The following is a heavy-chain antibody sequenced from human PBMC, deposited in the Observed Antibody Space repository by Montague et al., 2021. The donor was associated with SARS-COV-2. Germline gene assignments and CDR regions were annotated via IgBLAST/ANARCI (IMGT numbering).Heavy chain of an antibody. V-gene: IGHV3-30-3*01. J-gene: IGHJ6*02. CDR2: ISYDGSNK. CDR3: ARTLLDYYGMDV. D-gene: IGHD2/OR15-2a*01. Sequence: SLRLSCAASGFTFSSYAMHWVRQAPGKGLEWVAVISYDGSNKYYADSVKDRFTISRDNSKNTLYLQMNSLSAEDTAVYYCARTLLDYYGMDVWGQGTTVTVSS. CDR1: GFTFSSYA.